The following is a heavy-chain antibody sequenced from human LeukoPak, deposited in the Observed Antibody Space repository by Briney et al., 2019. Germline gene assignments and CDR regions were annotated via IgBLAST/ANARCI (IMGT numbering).Heavy chain of an antibody. CDR3: ARGLLWFGELPYYYYGMDV. CDR2: IIPIFGTA. J-gene: IGHJ6*04. Sequence: SVKVSCKASGGTFSSYAITWVRQAPGQGLEWMGGIIPIFGTANYAQKFQGRVTITADKSTSTAYMELSSLRSEDTAVYYCARGLLWFGELPYYYYGMDVWGKGTTVTVSS. V-gene: IGHV1-69*06. CDR1: GGTFSSYA. D-gene: IGHD3-10*01.